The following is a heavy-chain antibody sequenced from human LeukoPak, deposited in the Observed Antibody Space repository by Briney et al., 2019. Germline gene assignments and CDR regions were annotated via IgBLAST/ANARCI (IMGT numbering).Heavy chain of an antibody. CDR1: GGTFSSYA. J-gene: IGHJ4*02. CDR2: ISAYNGNT. D-gene: IGHD6-19*01. CDR3: ASRRFSGWPVDY. Sequence: GASVKVSCKASGGTFSSYAISWVRQAPGQGLEWMGWISAYNGNTNYAQKLQGRVTMTTDTSTSTAYMELRSLRSGDTAVYYCASRRFSGWPVDYWGQGTLVTVSS. V-gene: IGHV1-18*01.